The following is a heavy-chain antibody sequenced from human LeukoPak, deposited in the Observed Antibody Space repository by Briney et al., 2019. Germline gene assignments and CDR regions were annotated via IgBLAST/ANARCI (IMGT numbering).Heavy chain of an antibody. J-gene: IGHJ4*02. Sequence: SETLSLTCTVSGGSISSYYWSWIRQPPGKGLEWIGYIYYSGSTNYNPSLKSRVTISVDTSKNQFSLKLSSVTAAGTAVYYCARGGYSYGSQYYFDYWGQGTLVTVSS. D-gene: IGHD5-18*01. V-gene: IGHV4-59*01. CDR1: GGSISSYY. CDR3: ARGGYSYGSQYYFDY. CDR2: IYYSGST.